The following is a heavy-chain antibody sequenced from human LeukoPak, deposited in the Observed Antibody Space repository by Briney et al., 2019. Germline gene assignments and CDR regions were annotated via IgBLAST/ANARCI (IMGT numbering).Heavy chain of an antibody. D-gene: IGHD6-19*01. V-gene: IGHV4-34*01. CDR1: GGSFSGYY. CDR3: ERVDSSGWSRVDY. CDR2: INHSGST. Sequence: PSETLSLTCAVYGGSFSGYYWSWIRQPPGKGLEWIGEINHSGSTNYNPSLKSRVTISVDTSKNQFSLKLSSVTAADTAVYYCERVDSSGWSRVDYWGQGTLVTVSS. J-gene: IGHJ4*02.